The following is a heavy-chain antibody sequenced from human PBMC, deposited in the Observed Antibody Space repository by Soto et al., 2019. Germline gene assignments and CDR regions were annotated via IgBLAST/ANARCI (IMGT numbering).Heavy chain of an antibody. Sequence: GGSLRLSCAASGFTFSSYWMHWVRQAPWKGLVWVSRINSDGSSTSYADSVKGRFTISRDNAKNTLYLQMNSLRAEDTAVYYCARVALPRYYYYYMDVWGKGTTVTVSS. CDR2: INSDGSST. CDR3: ARVALPRYYYYYMDV. V-gene: IGHV3-74*01. D-gene: IGHD2-15*01. J-gene: IGHJ6*03. CDR1: GFTFSSYW.